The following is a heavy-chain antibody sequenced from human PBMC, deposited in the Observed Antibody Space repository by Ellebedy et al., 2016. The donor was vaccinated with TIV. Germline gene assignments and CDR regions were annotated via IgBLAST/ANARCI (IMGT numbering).Heavy chain of an antibody. CDR3: ARPYGSGWLGRSAFDI. D-gene: IGHD6-19*01. CDR2: IYYGGGI. V-gene: IGHV4-59*12. J-gene: IGHJ3*02. Sequence: MPSETLSLTCTVSGVSITTNYWSWIRQTPGKGLEWIGYIYYGGGINYNPSLKSRVTLSLDTSTNHFSLNLTSVTAADTAVYYCARPYGSGWLGRSAFDIWGQGTLVTVSS. CDR1: GVSITTNY.